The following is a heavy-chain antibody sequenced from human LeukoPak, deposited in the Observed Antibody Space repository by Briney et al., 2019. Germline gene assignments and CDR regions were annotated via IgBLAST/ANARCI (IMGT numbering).Heavy chain of an antibody. CDR3: ARKYYDFWSGYSNWFDP. J-gene: IGHJ5*02. CDR2: IYTSGST. CDR1: GGSISSYY. D-gene: IGHD3-3*01. Sequence: SETLSLTCTVSGGSISSYYWSWIRQPAGKGLEWIGRIYTSGSTNYNPSLKSRVTISVDTSKNQFSLKLSSVTAADTAVYYCARKYYDFWSGYSNWFDPWGQGTLVTVSS. V-gene: IGHV4-4*07.